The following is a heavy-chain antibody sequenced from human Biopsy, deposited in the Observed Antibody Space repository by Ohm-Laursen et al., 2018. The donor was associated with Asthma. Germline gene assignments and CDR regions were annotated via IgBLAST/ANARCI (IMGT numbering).Heavy chain of an antibody. V-gene: IGHV1-2*06. D-gene: IGHD6-13*01. CDR3: ARGQKSAGDRWFDP. CDR2: INPNSGGT. J-gene: IGHJ5*02. Sequence: SVKVSCKASGYTFIGCHIHWLRQAPGQGLEWMGRINPNSGGTNYAQKFQGRVTMTRDTSISTAYMEVSRLRSDDTAVYYCARGQKSAGDRWFDPWGQGTLVTVSS. CDR1: GYTFIGCH.